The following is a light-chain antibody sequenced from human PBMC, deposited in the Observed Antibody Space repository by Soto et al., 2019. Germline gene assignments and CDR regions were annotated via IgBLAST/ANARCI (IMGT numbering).Light chain of an antibody. J-gene: IGLJ2*01. V-gene: IGLV1-44*01. CDR1: SSNIGSNT. CDR2: TDS. CDR3: VAWDDSLNGPL. Sequence: QSVLTQPPSASGTPGQVVTISCSGSSSNIGSNTVNWYQHLPGTAPKLLIYTDSLRPSGVPGRLTAFKSGTSASLAISGLQSEDEADYYCVAWDDSLNGPLFGGGTKLTVL.